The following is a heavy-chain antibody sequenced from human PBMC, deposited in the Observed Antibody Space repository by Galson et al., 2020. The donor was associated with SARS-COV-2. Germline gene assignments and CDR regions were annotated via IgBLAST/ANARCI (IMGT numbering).Heavy chain of an antibody. CDR2: IDWEDDE. Sequence: SGPTLVKPTQTLTLTCTFSGFSLGTSGMCVTWIRQPPGKALEWLARIDWEDDEYYTASLKTRLTISKDTSKNQVVLTMTNMDPADTATYFCARLLQKAPTGLGGWVGMDVWGQGTAVTVSS. D-gene: IGHD1-1*01. J-gene: IGHJ6*02. CDR1: GFSLGTSGMC. CDR3: ARLLQKAPTGLGGWVGMDV. V-gene: IGHV2-70*11.